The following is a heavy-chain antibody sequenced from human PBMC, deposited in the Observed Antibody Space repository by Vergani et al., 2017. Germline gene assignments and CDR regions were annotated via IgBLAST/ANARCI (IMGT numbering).Heavy chain of an antibody. D-gene: IGHD1-26*01. V-gene: IGHV3-53*01. CDR3: ARARGSYYDY. Sequence: EVQLVESGGGLIQPGGSLRLSCAASGFTVSSNHMSWVRQAPGKGLEWVSFIYSAGSTYYAGTVKGRFTISRDNSKNTLYLQMNSLRAEDTAVYCCARARGSYYDYWGQGTLVTVSS. CDR1: GFTVSSNH. J-gene: IGHJ4*02. CDR2: IYSAGST.